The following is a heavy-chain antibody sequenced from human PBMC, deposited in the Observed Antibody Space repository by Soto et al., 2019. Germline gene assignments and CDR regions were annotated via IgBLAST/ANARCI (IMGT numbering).Heavy chain of an antibody. CDR1: GGTFSKYS. CDR2: ITPFVDTS. CDR3: ASTSYCNGSSCYSRHYYGMDV. J-gene: IGHJ6*02. V-gene: IGHV1-69*06. D-gene: IGHD2-21*01. Sequence: QVRLVQSGAEVKKPGSSVKVSCKVSGGTFSKYSLSWVRQTPGQGLEWMGGITPFVDTSKYAQRFLGRVTITADKSTNTAFLEVRGLKSEDTALYFCASTSYCNGSSCYSRHYYGMDVWGQGTTVTVSS.